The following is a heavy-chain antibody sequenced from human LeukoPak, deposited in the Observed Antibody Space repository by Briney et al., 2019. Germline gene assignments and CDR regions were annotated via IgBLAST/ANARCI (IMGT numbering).Heavy chain of an antibody. CDR1: GFTFSTYD. CDR2: ILYDGTNK. V-gene: IGHV3-33*01. J-gene: IGHJ3*02. Sequence: GGSLRLSCAASGFTFSTYDMYWVRQAPGKGLEWVAVILYDGTNKYYADSVKGRFTISRDNSKNTLYLQMNSLRADDTAVYYCARGLAVAGTGDAFDIWGEGRMVTVSS. D-gene: IGHD6-19*01. CDR3: ARGLAVAGTGDAFDI.